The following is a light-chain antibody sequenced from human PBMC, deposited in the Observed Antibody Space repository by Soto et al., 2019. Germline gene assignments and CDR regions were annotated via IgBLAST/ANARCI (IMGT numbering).Light chain of an antibody. J-gene: IGKJ1*01. Sequence: TQSAGRLCLKPGEGATLSFRASQSVSNNLAWYQQKPGQAPRLVIYGASTRATGIPARFSGSGSGTEFTLTISSLQSEDFAVYYCQQYTNLPRTFGQGTKVDIK. V-gene: IGKV3-15*01. CDR2: GAS. CDR1: QSVSNN. CDR3: QQYTNLPRT.